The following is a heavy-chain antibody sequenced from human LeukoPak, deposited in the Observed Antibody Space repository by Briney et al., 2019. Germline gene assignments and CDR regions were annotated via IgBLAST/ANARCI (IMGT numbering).Heavy chain of an antibody. J-gene: IGHJ5*02. Sequence: GGSLRLSCAASGFTFSSYGMHWVRQAPGKGLEWVAFIQYDGSNKYYADSVKGRFTISRDNSKNTLYLQLNNLRPEDTAVYYCADAYGPWGQGTLVTVSS. CDR1: GFTFSSYG. CDR3: ADAYGP. D-gene: IGHD4-17*01. CDR2: IQYDGSNK. V-gene: IGHV3-30*02.